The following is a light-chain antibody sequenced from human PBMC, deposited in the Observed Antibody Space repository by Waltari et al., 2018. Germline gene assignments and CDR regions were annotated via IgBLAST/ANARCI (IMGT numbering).Light chain of an antibody. CDR1: QSLLYGNGYYF. J-gene: IGKJ2*01. CDR2: LGS. Sequence: DIVMTQSPLSLPVTPGEPASIPCRSSQSLLYGNGYYFLDWYVQKPGQPPQLLIYLGSNRASGVPDRFSGSGSGTDFSLKISRVEAEDVGLYYCMQALQSRLTFGQGTKLEIK. V-gene: IGKV2-28*01. CDR3: MQALQSRLT.